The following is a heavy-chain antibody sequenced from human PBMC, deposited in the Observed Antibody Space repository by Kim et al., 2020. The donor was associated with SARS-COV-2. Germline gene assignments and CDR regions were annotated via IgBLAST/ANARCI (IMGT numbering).Heavy chain of an antibody. Sequence: GSLRLSCAASGFPFSIYAMSWVRQAPGKGLEWVSGIIGNGVSTYYADSVRGRFTISRDNSKNTLYLQVNSLRAEDTAIYYCAKSAASGFYYYGLEVWGQGTTVTAS. D-gene: IGHD5-12*01. CDR1: GFPFSIYA. CDR3: AKSAASGFYYYGLEV. CDR2: IIGNGVST. V-gene: IGHV3-23*01. J-gene: IGHJ6*02.